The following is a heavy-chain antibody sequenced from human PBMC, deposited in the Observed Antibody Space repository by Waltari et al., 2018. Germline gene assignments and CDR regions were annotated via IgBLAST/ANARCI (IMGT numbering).Heavy chain of an antibody. V-gene: IGHV4-38-2*02. J-gene: IGHJ6*02. CDR1: GFSMTRSY. Sequence: QLQESGPGLVKPSETLSLTCSVSGFSMTRSYWAWIRQPPGKGLEWIGSVFHTGSPSYHPPRQSRVTISVDSSKNQFTLGLTAVTAADTAVYYCAGEKARYGFDVWGQGTTVTVSS. CDR3: AGEKARYGFDV. CDR2: VFHTGSP.